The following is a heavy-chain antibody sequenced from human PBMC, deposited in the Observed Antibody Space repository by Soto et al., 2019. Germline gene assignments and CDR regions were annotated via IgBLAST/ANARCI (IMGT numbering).Heavy chain of an antibody. CDR1: GFTFSSYA. D-gene: IGHD3-22*01. V-gene: IGHV3-64*01. CDR2: ISSNGGST. CDR3: ERDGNYDSSGYFQH. Sequence: GGSLRLSCAASGFTFSSYAMHWVRQAPGKGLEYVSAISSNGGSTYYANSVKGRFTISRDNSKNTLYLQMGSLRAEDMAVYYCERDGNYDSSGYFQHWGQGTLVTVSS. J-gene: IGHJ1*01.